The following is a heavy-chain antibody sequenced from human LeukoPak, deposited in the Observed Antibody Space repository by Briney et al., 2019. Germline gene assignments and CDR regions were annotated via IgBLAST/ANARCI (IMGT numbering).Heavy chain of an antibody. D-gene: IGHD2-8*01. V-gene: IGHV4-34*01. Sequence: SETLSLTCAVYGGSFSGYYWSWIRQPPGKGLEWIGEINHSGSTNYNPSLKSRVTISVDTSKNQFSLKLSSVTAADTAVYYCARRLGIVLMVYAIPWFDPWGQGTLVTVSS. CDR3: ARRLGIVLMVYAIPWFDP. CDR2: INHSGST. CDR1: GGSFSGYY. J-gene: IGHJ5*02.